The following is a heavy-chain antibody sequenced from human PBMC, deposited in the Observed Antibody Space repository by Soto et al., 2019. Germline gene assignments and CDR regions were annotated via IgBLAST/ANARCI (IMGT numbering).Heavy chain of an antibody. CDR2: ISSSGSTI. D-gene: IGHD6-13*01. CDR3: ARDQEAGSFFPYYYGMDV. CDR1: GFTFSSYE. V-gene: IGHV3-48*03. J-gene: IGHJ6*04. Sequence: GGSLRLSCATSGFTFSSYEMNWVRQAPGKGLEWVSYISSSGSTIYYADPVKGRFTISRDNAKNSLYLQMDSLRAEDTAVYYCARDQEAGSFFPYYYGMDVWGKGTTVTVSS.